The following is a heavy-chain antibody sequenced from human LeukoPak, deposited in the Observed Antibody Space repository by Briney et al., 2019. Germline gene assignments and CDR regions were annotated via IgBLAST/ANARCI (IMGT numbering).Heavy chain of an antibody. CDR1: GGSFSGYY. J-gene: IGHJ3*02. Sequence: SETLSLTCAVYGGSFSGYYWTWIRQPPGKGLEWIGEINHSGSTNYNPSLKSRVTISADTSKNQSSLKLSSVTAADTAVYYCARETSGSNDAFDIWGQGTMVTVSS. CDR3: ARETSGSNDAFDI. V-gene: IGHV4-34*01. D-gene: IGHD1-26*01. CDR2: INHSGST.